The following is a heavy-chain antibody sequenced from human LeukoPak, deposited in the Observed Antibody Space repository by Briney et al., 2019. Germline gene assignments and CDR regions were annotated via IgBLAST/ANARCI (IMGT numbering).Heavy chain of an antibody. D-gene: IGHD6-13*01. CDR3: AREASSSAAAQRRNWFDP. V-gene: IGHV4-34*01. CDR2: INHSGST. J-gene: IGHJ5*02. Sequence: SETLSLTCAVYGGSFSGYYWSWIRQPPGKGLGWIGEINHSGSTNYNPSLKSRVTISVDTSKNQFSLKLSSVTAADTAVYYCAREASSSAAAQRRNWFDPWGQGTLVTVSS. CDR1: GGSFSGYY.